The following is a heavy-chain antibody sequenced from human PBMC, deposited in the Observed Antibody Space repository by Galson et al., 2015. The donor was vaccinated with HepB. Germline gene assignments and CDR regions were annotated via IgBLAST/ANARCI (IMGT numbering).Heavy chain of an antibody. V-gene: IGHV6-1*01. CDR2: TYYRSKWYN. J-gene: IGHJ3*02. Sequence: CAISGDSVSSNSAAWNWIRQSPSRGLEWLGRTYYRSKWYNDYAVSVKSRITINPDTSKNQFSLQLNSVTPEDTAVYYCARVEAYSRGPNLDAFDIWGQGTKVTVSS. CDR3: ARVEAYSRGPNLDAFDI. CDR1: GDSVSSNSAA. D-gene: IGHD6-19*01.